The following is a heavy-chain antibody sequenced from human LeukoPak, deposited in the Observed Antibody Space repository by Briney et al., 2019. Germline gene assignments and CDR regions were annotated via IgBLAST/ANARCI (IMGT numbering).Heavy chain of an antibody. Sequence: GRSLRLSCAASGFTFCSSGMHWVRQAPGKGLEWVAVIWHDGSNENYADSVKGRFTISRDNSKNTLFLQMNSLRVEDTAMYYCARDSGASPFDYWGQGTLVTVSS. CDR1: GFTFCSSG. D-gene: IGHD3-10*01. CDR2: IWHDGSNE. CDR3: ARDSGASPFDY. J-gene: IGHJ4*02. V-gene: IGHV3-33*01.